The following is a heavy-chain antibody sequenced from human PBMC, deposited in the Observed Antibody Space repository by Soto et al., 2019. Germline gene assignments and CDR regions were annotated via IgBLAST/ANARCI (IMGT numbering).Heavy chain of an antibody. Sequence: GESLKISCKGSGYSFTSYWISWVRQMPGKGLEWMGRIDPSDSYTNYSPSFQGHVTISADKSINTAYLQWSSLKASDTAVYYCATPLAVAGTFFSPYYYGMDVWGQGTTVTVSS. V-gene: IGHV5-10-1*01. CDR3: ATPLAVAGTFFSPYYYGMDV. CDR1: GYSFTSYW. CDR2: IDPSDSYT. J-gene: IGHJ6*02. D-gene: IGHD6-19*01.